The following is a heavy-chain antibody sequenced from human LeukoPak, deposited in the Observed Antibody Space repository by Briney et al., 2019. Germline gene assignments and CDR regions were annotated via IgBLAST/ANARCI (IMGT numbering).Heavy chain of an antibody. CDR2: IYYNGST. Sequence: SETLSLTCTVSGRSIGTYYWNWIRQPPGKGLEWIGYIYYNGSTNYNPSLKSRVTISVDTSKNRFSLKLSSVTAADTAVYYCAKDRHGDPDYWGQGTLVTVSS. CDR1: GRSIGTYY. V-gene: IGHV4-59*01. CDR3: AKDRHGDPDY. J-gene: IGHJ4*02. D-gene: IGHD4-17*01.